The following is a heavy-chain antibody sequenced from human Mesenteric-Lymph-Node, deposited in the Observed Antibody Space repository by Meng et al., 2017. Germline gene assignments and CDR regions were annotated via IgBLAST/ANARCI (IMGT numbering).Heavy chain of an antibody. V-gene: IGHV3-23*01. CDR1: GFTFDDYG. CDR2: ISGSGSST. CDR3: AKEAWYYDSSGYYSHY. Sequence: GESLKISCAASGFTFDDYGMHWVRQAPGKGLEWVSAISGSGSSTYYADSVKGRFTISRDNSKNTLYLQMNSLRAEDTAVYYCAKEAWYYDSSGYYSHYWGQGTLVTVSS. D-gene: IGHD3-22*01. J-gene: IGHJ4*02.